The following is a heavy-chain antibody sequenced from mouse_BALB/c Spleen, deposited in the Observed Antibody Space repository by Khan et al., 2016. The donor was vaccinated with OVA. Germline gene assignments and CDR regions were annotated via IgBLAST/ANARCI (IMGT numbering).Heavy chain of an antibody. CDR3: AKGVWSYYYTLDY. CDR2: IWGGGST. CDR1: GFSLSDYC. V-gene: IGHV2-6-5*01. Sequence: QVQLQQSGPGLVAPSQNLSITFTVSGFSLSDYCVSWIRQPPGKALQWLGVIWGGGSTYYNSALKSRLSISKDNSKSQVFLKMSSLQSDDTAMFYCAKGVWSYYYTLDYWGQGTSVTVSS. J-gene: IGHJ4*01.